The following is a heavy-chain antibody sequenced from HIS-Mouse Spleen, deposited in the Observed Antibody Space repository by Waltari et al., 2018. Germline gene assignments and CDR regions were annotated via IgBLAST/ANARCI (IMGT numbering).Heavy chain of an antibody. V-gene: IGHV3-30*18. CDR2: ISYDGSNK. Sequence: QVQLVESGGGVVQPGRSLRPSWGAAGLAFRSYGMPWVRQAPGKGLEWVAVISYDGSNKYYADSVKGRFTISRDNSKNTLYLQMNSLRAEDTAVYYCAKDKHHAFDYWGQGTLVTVSS. CDR1: GLAFRSYG. CDR3: AKDKHHAFDY. J-gene: IGHJ4*02.